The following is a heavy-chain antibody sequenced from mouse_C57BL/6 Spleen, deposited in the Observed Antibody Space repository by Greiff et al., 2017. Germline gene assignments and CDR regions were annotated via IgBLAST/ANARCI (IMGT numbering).Heavy chain of an antibody. V-gene: IGHV2-4*01. Sequence: LQESGPGLVQPSQSLSITCTVSGFSLTSYGVHWVRQPPGKGLEWLGVIWSGGSTDYNAAFISRLSISKDNSKSQVFFKMNSLQADDTAIYYCDKAYGYDGAWFAYWGQGTLVTVSA. D-gene: IGHD2-2*01. CDR3: DKAYGYDGAWFAY. CDR1: GFSLTSYG. J-gene: IGHJ3*01. CDR2: IWSGGST.